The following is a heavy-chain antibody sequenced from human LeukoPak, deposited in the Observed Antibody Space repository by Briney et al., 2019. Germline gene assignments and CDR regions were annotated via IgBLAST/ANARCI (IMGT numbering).Heavy chain of an antibody. Sequence: GGSLRLSCAASGLDVSSDYLSWVRQAPGKGLEWVSFFYKFDTYYAGSVRGRFTISRDNSKDTFYLQMNSLRVDDTAVYFCTRAPAWDLLYYNWGQGTRVTVSS. CDR2: FYKFDT. CDR1: GLDVSSDY. V-gene: IGHV3-53*01. CDR3: TRAPAWDLLYYN. J-gene: IGHJ4*02. D-gene: IGHD1-26*01.